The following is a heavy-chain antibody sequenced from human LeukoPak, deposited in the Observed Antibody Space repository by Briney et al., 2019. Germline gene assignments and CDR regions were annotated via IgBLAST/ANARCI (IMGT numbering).Heavy chain of an antibody. J-gene: IGHJ4*02. CDR3: ARDGSVVGAFDY. CDR1: GFTFSSYS. V-gene: IGHV3-21*01. CDR2: ISSSSSYI. D-gene: IGHD3-10*01. Sequence: GGSLRLSCSASGFTFSSYSMNWVRQAPGKGLEWVSSISSSSSYIYYADSVKGRFTISRDNAKNSLYLQMNSLRAEDTAVYYCARDGSVVGAFDYWGQGTLVTVSS.